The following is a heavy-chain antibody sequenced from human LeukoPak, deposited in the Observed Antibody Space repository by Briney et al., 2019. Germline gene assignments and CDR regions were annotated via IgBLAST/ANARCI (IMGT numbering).Heavy chain of an antibody. CDR3: ARRGGSGRAFDY. Sequence: SETLSLTCSVPGASLSGGTYYWGWISQPPGKGLEWIGIIYLTVSTYDNPSLKSRVTISVDTSKNQFSLKLSSVTAADTAVYYCARRGGSGRAFDYWGQGTLVTVSS. J-gene: IGHJ4*02. D-gene: IGHD1-26*01. V-gene: IGHV4-39*01. CDR2: IYLTVST. CDR1: GASLSGGTYY.